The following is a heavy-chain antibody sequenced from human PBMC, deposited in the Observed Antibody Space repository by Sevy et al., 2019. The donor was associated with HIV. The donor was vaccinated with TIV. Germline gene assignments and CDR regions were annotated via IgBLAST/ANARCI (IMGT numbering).Heavy chain of an antibody. Sequence: GGSLRLSCEASGFTFNSYGMHWVRQAPGKGLEWVAVISYEGSEKYYADSVKGRFTISREKSKNMVYVQMNSLRAEDTAVYYCARMFRSHGMDVWGQGTTVTVSS. CDR1: GFTFNSYG. CDR2: ISYEGSEK. D-gene: IGHD3-10*01. J-gene: IGHJ6*01. V-gene: IGHV3-30*03. CDR3: ARMFRSHGMDV.